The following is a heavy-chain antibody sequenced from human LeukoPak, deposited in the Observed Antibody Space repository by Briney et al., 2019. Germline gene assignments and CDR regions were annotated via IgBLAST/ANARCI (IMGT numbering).Heavy chain of an antibody. V-gene: IGHV4-59*01. CDR3: ARHYCGGDCYLLNLDAFDI. CDR2: IYYSGST. CDR1: GGSISRYY. J-gene: IGHJ3*02. Sequence: SETLSLTCTVSGGSISRYYWSWIRQPPGKGLEWIGYIYYSGSTNYNPSLKSRVTISVDTSKNQFSLKLSSVTAADTAVYYCARHYCGGDCYLLNLDAFDIWGQGTMVTVSS. D-gene: IGHD2-21*02.